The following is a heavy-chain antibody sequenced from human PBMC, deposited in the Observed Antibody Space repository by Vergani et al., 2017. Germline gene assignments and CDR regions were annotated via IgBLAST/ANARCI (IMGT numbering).Heavy chain of an antibody. CDR2: IHTSGST. Sequence: QVQLQQWGGGLVKPSQTLSLTCTVSGGSINSHNYYWRWIRQPAGKGLEWIGRIHTSGSTNYNPSLKSRVHMSEDTSKNQFSLNLTSVTAADTAVYFCARGSCLGGSCYKPLFYYWGQGILVTVSS. D-gene: IGHD2-15*01. V-gene: IGHV4-61*02. J-gene: IGHJ4*02. CDR1: GGSINSHNYY. CDR3: ARGSCLGGSCYKPLFYY.